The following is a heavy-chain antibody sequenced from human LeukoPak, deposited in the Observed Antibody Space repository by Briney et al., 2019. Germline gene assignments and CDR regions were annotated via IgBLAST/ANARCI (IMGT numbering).Heavy chain of an antibody. D-gene: IGHD3-10*01. CDR2: INPNSGGT. J-gene: IGHJ5*02. V-gene: IGHV1-2*02. CDR1: GYTFTGYY. Sequence: ASVKVSCKASGYTFTGYYMHWVRQAPGQGLEWMGWINPNSGGTNYAQKFQGRVTMTRDTSISTAYMELSRLRSDDTAVYYCARATGSYYYGSGSYNWFDPWGQGTLVTVSS. CDR3: ARATGSYYYGSGSYNWFDP.